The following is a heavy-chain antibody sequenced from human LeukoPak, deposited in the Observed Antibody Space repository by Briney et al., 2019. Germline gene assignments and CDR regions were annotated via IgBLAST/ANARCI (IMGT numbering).Heavy chain of an antibody. D-gene: IGHD3-10*01. Sequence: GGSLRLSCAASGFTFSSFAMSWVRQAPEKGLEWVSSISGFAGSIYYADSVKGRFTISRDNAKNSLYLQMNSLRAEDTAVYYCAKEYYYGSGPATDAFDIWGQGTMVTVSS. CDR2: ISGFAGSI. CDR3: AKEYYYGSGPATDAFDI. J-gene: IGHJ3*02. CDR1: GFTFSSFA. V-gene: IGHV3-23*01.